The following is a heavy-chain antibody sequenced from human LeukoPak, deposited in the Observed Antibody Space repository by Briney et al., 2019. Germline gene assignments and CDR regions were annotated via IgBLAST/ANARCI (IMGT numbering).Heavy chain of an antibody. J-gene: IGHJ5*02. CDR3: ARDRSGDMVRGERWFDP. D-gene: IGHD3-10*01. CDR1: GGSISSYY. CDR2: IYYSGCT. V-gene: IGHV4-59*01. Sequence: SETLSLTCTVSGGSISSYYWSWIRQPPGKGLEWIGYIYYSGCTNYNPSLKSRVTISVDTSKNQFSLKLSSVTAADTAVYYCARDRSGDMVRGERWFDPWGQGTLVTVSS.